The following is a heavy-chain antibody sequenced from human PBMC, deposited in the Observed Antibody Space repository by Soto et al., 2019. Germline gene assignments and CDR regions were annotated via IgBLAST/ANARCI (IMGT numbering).Heavy chain of an antibody. Sequence: SETLSLTCPVSGDSMNNGDYFWTWIRQTPGKGLQWIGYISYSGSTFYNPSLKTRLAMSVDTSKNQFSVRLRSMTAADTAVYYCARDRAHFYESSGRLDLWGQGMLVTVSS. J-gene: IGHJ4*02. D-gene: IGHD3-22*01. V-gene: IGHV4-30-4*01. CDR3: ARDRAHFYESSGRLDL. CDR1: GDSMNNGDYF. CDR2: ISYSGST.